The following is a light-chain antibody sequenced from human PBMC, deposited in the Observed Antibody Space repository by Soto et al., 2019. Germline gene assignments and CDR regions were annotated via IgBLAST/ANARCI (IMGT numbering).Light chain of an antibody. CDR2: SAS. J-gene: IGKJ5*01. CDR1: QSISTL. CDR3: QQYYDWPIT. V-gene: IGKV3-15*01. Sequence: DIVLKQSPATPSVSPGERASLSCRASQSISTLLSWYQQKLGQAPRLLIYSASTRATGIPARFSGSGSGADITLTISILQSEVFAVYYCQQYYDWPITFGQGTRLEIK.